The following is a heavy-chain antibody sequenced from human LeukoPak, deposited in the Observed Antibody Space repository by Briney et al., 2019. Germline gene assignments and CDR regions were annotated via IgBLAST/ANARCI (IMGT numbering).Heavy chain of an antibody. Sequence: GGSLRLSCAVSGFTFSSYAMSWVRQAPGKGLEWVSAISGSGGSTYYADSVKGRFTISRDNSKNTLYLQMNSLRAEDTAVYYCAKDPLQQYHSYYFDYWGQGTLVTVSS. V-gene: IGHV3-23*01. CDR2: ISGSGGST. J-gene: IGHJ4*02. CDR3: AKDPLQQYHSYYFDY. CDR1: GFTFSSYA. D-gene: IGHD2-2*01.